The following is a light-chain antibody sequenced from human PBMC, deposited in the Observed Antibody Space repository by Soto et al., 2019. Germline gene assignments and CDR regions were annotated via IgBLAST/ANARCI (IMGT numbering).Light chain of an antibody. V-gene: IGKV3-20*01. CDR3: QQYFTSPIT. CDR2: DAS. J-gene: IGKJ5*01. CDR1: QSVSRNY. Sequence: EIVLTQSPDTLSLSPGERATFSCRASQSVSRNYLAWFQKKPGQAPRLLIYDASTRATGIPDKLGGSGSGTDFTLPISRLEPEDLAVYFCQQYFTSPITFGQGTRLEIK.